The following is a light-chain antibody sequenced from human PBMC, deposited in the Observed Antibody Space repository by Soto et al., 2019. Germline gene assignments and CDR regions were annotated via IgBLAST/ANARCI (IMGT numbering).Light chain of an antibody. V-gene: IGKV3-20*01. CDR1: QSVSSSY. CDR2: GAS. CDR3: HQYATSPIT. Sequence: EIVLTQSPGTLSLSPGERATLSCRASQSVSSSYLAWYQQKPGQAPRVXSYGASDRATGIPDRFSGSGSGTEFTLTISRLEPEDFEVYYCHQYATSPITFGQGTRLEIK. J-gene: IGKJ5*01.